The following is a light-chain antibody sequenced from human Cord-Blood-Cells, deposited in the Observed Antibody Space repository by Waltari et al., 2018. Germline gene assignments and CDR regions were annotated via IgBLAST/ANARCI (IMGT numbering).Light chain of an antibody. Sequence: IQLTQSPSYLSASVGDRVTITCRASQGISSYLDWYQQKPGKAPKLLIYAASTLQSGVPSRFIGSGSGTDFTLTISSLQPQDFATYYCQQLNSYPITFGQGTRLEIK. CDR2: AAS. CDR1: QGISSY. V-gene: IGKV1-9*01. CDR3: QQLNSYPIT. J-gene: IGKJ5*01.